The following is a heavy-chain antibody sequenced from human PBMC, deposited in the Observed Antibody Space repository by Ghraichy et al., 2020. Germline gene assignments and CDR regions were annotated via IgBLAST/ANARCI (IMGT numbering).Heavy chain of an antibody. Sequence: GGYLRLSCAASGFTFSSYWMSWVRQAPGKGLEWVANIKQDGSEKYYVDSVKGRFTISRDNAKNSLYLQMNSLRAEDTAVYYCARDGGLRDSTPFDYWGQGTLVTVSS. D-gene: IGHD2/OR15-2a*01. CDR1: GFTFSSYW. CDR2: IKQDGSEK. CDR3: ARDGGLRDSTPFDY. V-gene: IGHV3-7*01. J-gene: IGHJ4*02.